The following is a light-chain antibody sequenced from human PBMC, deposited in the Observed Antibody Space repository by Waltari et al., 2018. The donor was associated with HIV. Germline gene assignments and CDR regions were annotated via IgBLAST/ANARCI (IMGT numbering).Light chain of an antibody. CDR1: QSVSTN. J-gene: IGKJ1*01. V-gene: IGKV3-15*01. CDR2: GAS. CDR3: QHYDTSPT. Sequence: EIVMTQSPATLSVSPGERATLSCRASQSVSTNLAWYQQKPSQAPRLLIYGASTRATGIPARFSGSGSGTDFTLTISSLQSEDFALYYCQHYDTSPTFGQGTKVEIK.